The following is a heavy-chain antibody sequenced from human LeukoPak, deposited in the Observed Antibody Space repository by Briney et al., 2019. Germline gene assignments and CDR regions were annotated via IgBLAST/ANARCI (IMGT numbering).Heavy chain of an antibody. Sequence: GGSLRLSCAASGFTFSSYAMSWVRQAPGKGLEWVSGISGSGGSTYYADSVKGRFTISRDNSKNTLSLQMNSLRAEDTAVYYCTKDQDIWGSNFDYRGQGTLVTVSS. D-gene: IGHD3-16*01. V-gene: IGHV3-23*01. J-gene: IGHJ4*02. CDR1: GFTFSSYA. CDR3: TKDQDIWGSNFDY. CDR2: ISGSGGST.